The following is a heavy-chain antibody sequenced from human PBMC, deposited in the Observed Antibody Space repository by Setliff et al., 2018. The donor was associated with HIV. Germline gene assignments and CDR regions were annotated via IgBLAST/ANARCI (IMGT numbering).Heavy chain of an antibody. D-gene: IGHD3-22*01. V-gene: IGHV4-34*01. Sequence: SETLSLTCAVYGGSSNDYYWNWIRQPPGKGLEWIGEIHHTGYINYHPSFKSRVTISVDTSKNQFSLKLSPVTAADTAVYYCARWPPHRSSDYDQEYYFDYWGQGTLVTVSS. CDR1: GGSSNDYY. CDR3: ARWPPHRSSDYDQEYYFDY. J-gene: IGHJ4*02. CDR2: IHHTGYI.